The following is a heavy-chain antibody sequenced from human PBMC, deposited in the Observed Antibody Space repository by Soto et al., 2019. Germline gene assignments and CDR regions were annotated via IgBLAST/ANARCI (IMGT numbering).Heavy chain of an antibody. CDR2: IYSGGST. D-gene: IGHD4-17*01. Sequence: GGSLRLSCAASGFTVSSNYMSWVRQAPGKGLEWVSVIYSGGSTYYADSVKGRFTISRDNSKNTLYLQRNSLRAEDTAVYYGASGLPPYYYYCGMDVWGQGTTVTVSS. CDR1: GFTVSSNY. J-gene: IGHJ6*02. CDR3: ASGLPPYYYYCGMDV. V-gene: IGHV3-66*01.